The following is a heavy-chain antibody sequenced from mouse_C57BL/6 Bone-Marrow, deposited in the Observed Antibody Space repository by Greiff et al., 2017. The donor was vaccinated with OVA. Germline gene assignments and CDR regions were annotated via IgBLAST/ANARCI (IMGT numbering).Heavy chain of an antibody. V-gene: IGHV3-8*01. CDR2: ISYSGST. CDR3: ARLGLLYYYAMNY. Sequence: EVQGVESGPGLAKPSQTLSLTCSVTGYSITSDYWNWIRKFPGNKLEYIGYISYSGSTYYNPSLKSRISITRDTSKNQYYLQLNSVTTEDTATYYCARLGLLYYYAMNYWGQGTSVTVSS. D-gene: IGHD4-1*01. CDR1: GYSITSDY. J-gene: IGHJ4*01.